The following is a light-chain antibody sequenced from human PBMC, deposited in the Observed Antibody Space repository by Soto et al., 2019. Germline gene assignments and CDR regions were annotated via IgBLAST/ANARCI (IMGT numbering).Light chain of an antibody. V-gene: IGKV3-11*01. CDR3: QQRSNWPPWT. J-gene: IGKJ1*01. CDR2: DAS. CDR1: QSVAGD. Sequence: EVVLTQSPGTLSLSAGERATLSCRASQSVAGDHLAWYQQKPGQAPRLLIYDASNRATGIPARFSGSGSGTDFTLTISSLEPEDFAVYYCQQRSNWPPWTFGQGTKVDIK.